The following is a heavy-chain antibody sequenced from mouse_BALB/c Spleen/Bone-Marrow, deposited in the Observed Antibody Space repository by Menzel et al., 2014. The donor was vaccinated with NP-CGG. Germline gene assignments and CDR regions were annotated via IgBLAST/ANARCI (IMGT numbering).Heavy chain of an antibody. V-gene: IGHV5-17*02. D-gene: IGHD2-1*01. CDR2: ISTGGTII. Sequence: EVKLMESGGGLVQPGGSRKLSCAASGFTFSNFGMHWVRQAPEKGLEWVAFISTGGTIIYYADTVKGRFPISQENPQNPLSLQMTSLRSEDTAIYFCERPHFYGNYFDYWGQGTPPTFSS. J-gene: IGHJ2*01. CDR3: ERPHFYGNYFDY. CDR1: GFTFSNFG.